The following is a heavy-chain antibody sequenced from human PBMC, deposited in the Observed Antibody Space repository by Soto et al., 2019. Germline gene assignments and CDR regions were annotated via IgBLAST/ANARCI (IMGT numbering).Heavy chain of an antibody. Sequence: QVQLVQSGAEVKKPGSSVKVSCKASGGTFSSYAISWVRQAPGQGLEWMGGIIPIFGTANYAQKFQGRVTITADKSTSTAYMELSSLRSEDTAVYYCAREGYYDFWSGYPPVGFDYWGQGTLVTVSS. CDR1: GGTFSSYA. CDR2: IIPIFGTA. J-gene: IGHJ4*02. D-gene: IGHD3-3*01. CDR3: AREGYYDFWSGYPPVGFDY. V-gene: IGHV1-69*06.